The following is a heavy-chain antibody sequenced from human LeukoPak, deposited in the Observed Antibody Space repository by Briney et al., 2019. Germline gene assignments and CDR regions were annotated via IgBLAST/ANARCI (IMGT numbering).Heavy chain of an antibody. CDR3: AKERKLLPFDC. Sequence: GGPLRLSCAASGFTFSTFGMHWVRQAPGKGLEWVAFIQNDEIDKFYADSVKGRFTISRDNSKNTMYLQMNSLRYEDTAVYYCAKERKLLPFDCWGQGTLVTVSS. CDR1: GFTFSTFG. V-gene: IGHV3-30*02. D-gene: IGHD4-23*01. CDR2: IQNDEIDK. J-gene: IGHJ4*02.